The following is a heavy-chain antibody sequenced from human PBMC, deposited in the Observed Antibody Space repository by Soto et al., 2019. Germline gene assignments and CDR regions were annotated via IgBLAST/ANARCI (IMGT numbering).Heavy chain of an antibody. CDR1: GFTFSSYG. CDR3: XXXGLMITFGGVTH. D-gene: IGHD3-16*01. J-gene: IGHJ4*02. V-gene: IGHV3-30*03. CDR2: ISYDGSKK. Sequence: QVQLVESGGGVVQPGRSLRLSCAASGFTFSSYGMHWVRQAPGKGLEWVAVISYDGSKKNYADSVKGRFTISRDNSKXXXXXXXXXXXXXXXXXXXXXXXGLMITFGGVTHWGQGTLVTVSS.